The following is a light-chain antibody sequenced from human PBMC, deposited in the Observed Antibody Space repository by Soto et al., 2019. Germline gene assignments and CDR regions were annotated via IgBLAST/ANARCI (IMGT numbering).Light chain of an antibody. J-gene: IGLJ2*01. CDR3: AAWDDSLNGVV. V-gene: IGLV1-44*01. CDR1: SSSIGSNT. CDR2: NND. Sequence: QSVLTQPPSASGTPGQRVTISCSGSSSSIGSNTVNWYQQLPGTAPKLLIYNNDQRPSGVPDRFSGSKSRTSASLAISGLQSEDEADYYCAAWDDSLNGVVFGGGTKLTVL.